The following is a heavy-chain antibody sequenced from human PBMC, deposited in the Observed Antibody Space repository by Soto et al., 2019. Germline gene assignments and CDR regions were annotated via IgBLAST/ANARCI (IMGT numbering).Heavy chain of an antibody. J-gene: IGHJ4*02. D-gene: IGHD1-26*01. V-gene: IGHV3-23*01. CDR2: ISASGGST. CDR3: AKVLSSGSYSGALEY. Sequence: EGTLRLACVASGFSITSFAISWVGQAPGKGLEWASAISASGGSTYADSVKGRFTSSRDNSKNTLYLQMNSLRVEDTAVYSCAKVLSSGSYSGALEYWGQGALVTVSS. CDR1: GFSITSFA.